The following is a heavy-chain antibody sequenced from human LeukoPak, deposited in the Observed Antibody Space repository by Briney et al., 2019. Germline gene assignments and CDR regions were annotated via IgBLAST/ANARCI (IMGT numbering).Heavy chain of an antibody. CDR2: IKQDGSEK. Sequence: GGSLRLSCAASGFTFSSYWMSWVRQAPGKGLEWVANIKQDGSEKYYVDSVKGRFTISRDNAKNSLYLQMNSLRAEDTAVYYCAGGGSWFQFHGYFDYWGQGPLVPSPQ. CDR1: GFTFSSYW. CDR3: AGGGSWFQFHGYFDY. J-gene: IGHJ4*02. D-gene: IGHD3-10*01. V-gene: IGHV3-7*01.